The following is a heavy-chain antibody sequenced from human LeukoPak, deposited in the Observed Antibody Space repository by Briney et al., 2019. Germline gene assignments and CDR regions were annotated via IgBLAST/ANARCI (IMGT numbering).Heavy chain of an antibody. CDR2: IYYSGST. CDR3: ARAPGVITFDY. CDR1: GGSISSGDYY. D-gene: IGHD3-16*02. V-gene: IGHV4-30-4*01. J-gene: IGHJ4*02. Sequence: SQTLSLTCTVSGGSISSGDYYWSWIRQPPGKGLEWIGYIYYSGSTYYNPSLKSRLTISVDTSKNQFSLKLSSVTAADTAVYYCARAPGVITFDYWGQGTLVTVSS.